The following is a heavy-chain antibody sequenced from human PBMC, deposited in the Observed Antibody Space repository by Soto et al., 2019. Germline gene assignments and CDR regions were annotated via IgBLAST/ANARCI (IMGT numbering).Heavy chain of an antibody. Sequence: QVQLVQSGAEVKRPGASVKVSCTTSGYKFADYNMNWVRQATGRGLEWLGYMNSFSGGSDFAPKFQDRLTLTKNTSISTAYLELTNLRDDDTAVYYCARGRAFQRTGTSDFWGQGTPVTVSS. CDR3: ARGRAFQRTGTSDF. J-gene: IGHJ4*02. V-gene: IGHV1-8*02. CDR1: GYKFADYN. CDR2: MNSFSGGS.